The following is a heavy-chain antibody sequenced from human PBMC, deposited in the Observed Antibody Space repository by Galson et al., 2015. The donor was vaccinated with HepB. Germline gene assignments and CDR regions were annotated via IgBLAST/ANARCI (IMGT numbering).Heavy chain of an antibody. D-gene: IGHD2-21*02. CDR3: ARGEASDLAYCGGDCYTPPDY. Sequence: SLRLSCAASGFTVSSNYMCWVRQAPGKGLEWVSVIYSGGSTYYADSVKGRFTISRDNSKNTLYLQMNSLRAEDTAVYYCARGEASDLAYCGGDCYTPPDYWGQGTLVTVSS. CDR1: GFTVSSNY. V-gene: IGHV3-66*02. CDR2: IYSGGST. J-gene: IGHJ4*02.